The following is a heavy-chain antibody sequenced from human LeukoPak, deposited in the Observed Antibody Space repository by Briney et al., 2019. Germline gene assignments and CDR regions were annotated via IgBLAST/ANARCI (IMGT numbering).Heavy chain of an antibody. CDR3: ASDRSYDKGPLDY. Sequence: ASVKVSCKASGYTFTDYYMHWVRQAPGQGLEWMGWINPNSGDTNYAQKFQGWVTMTRGTSISTAYMELSRLTSDDTAVYYCASDRSYDKGPLDYWGQGTLVTVSS. V-gene: IGHV1-2*04. D-gene: IGHD3-22*01. CDR2: INPNSGDT. CDR1: GYTFTDYY. J-gene: IGHJ4*02.